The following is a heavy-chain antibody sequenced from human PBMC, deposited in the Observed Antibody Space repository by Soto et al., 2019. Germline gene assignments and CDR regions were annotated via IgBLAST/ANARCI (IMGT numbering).Heavy chain of an antibody. Sequence: EVQLVQSGAEVKTPGESLKISCKGSGYSFTSYWIGWVRQMPGKGLEWMGIIYPGDSDTRYSPSFQGQVTISADKSISTAYLQWSSLKASDTAMYYCARPRSSSRNYYGMDVWGQGTTVTVSS. D-gene: IGHD6-13*01. CDR1: GYSFTSYW. CDR2: IYPGDSDT. J-gene: IGHJ6*02. CDR3: ARPRSSSRNYYGMDV. V-gene: IGHV5-51*03.